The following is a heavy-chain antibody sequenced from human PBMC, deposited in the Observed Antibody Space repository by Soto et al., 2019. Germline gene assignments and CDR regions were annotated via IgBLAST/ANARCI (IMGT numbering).Heavy chain of an antibody. Sequence: EVQLVESGGGLVKPGGSLRLSCAASGFTFNNYNMYWVRQAPGKGLEWVASIDTSGTYTNYADSVRGRFTISRDNAKKSLYLEMSSLRDEDTAVYYCAREETKRSYWYFDLWGRGTLVTVS. D-gene: IGHD2-8*01. CDR1: GFTFNNYN. CDR2: IDTSGTYT. J-gene: IGHJ2*01. V-gene: IGHV3-21*01. CDR3: AREETKRSYWYFDL.